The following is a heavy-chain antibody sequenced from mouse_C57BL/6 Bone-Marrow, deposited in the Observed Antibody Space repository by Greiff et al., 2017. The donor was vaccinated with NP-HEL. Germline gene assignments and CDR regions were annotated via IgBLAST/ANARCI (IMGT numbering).Heavy chain of an antibody. D-gene: IGHD1-1*01. CDR2: ISDGGSYT. CDR3: ARDGITTVVGGPYYYAMDY. J-gene: IGHJ4*01. V-gene: IGHV5-4*01. Sequence: EVQRVESGGGLVKPGGSLKLSCAASGFTFSSYAMSWVRQTPEKRLEWVATISDGGSYTYYPDNVKGRFTISRDNAKNNLYLQMSHLKSEDTAMHYCARDGITTVVGGPYYYAMDYWGQGTSVTVSS. CDR1: GFTFSSYA.